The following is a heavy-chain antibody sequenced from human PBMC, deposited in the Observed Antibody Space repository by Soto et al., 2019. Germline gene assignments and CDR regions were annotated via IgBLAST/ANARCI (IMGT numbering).Heavy chain of an antibody. J-gene: IGHJ4*02. D-gene: IGHD6-19*01. Sequence: QITLKESGTTLVKPTQTLTLTCTFSGFSLSSTRVAVGWIRQPPGKALEWLALIYWDDDKRYSPFLKSMLTITKDTSKNQVVLTMTNMDPVDTATYYCAHSVVAGLGYYFDYWGQGTLVTVSS. CDR1: GFSLSSTRVA. CDR2: IYWDDDK. CDR3: AHSVVAGLGYYFDY. V-gene: IGHV2-5*02.